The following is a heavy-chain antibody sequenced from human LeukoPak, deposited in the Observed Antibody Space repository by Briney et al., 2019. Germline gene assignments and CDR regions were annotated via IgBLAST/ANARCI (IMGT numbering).Heavy chain of an antibody. J-gene: IGHJ3*02. Sequence: ASVNVSCKASGYTFTSYDINWVRQATGQGLEWMGWMNPNSGNTGYAQKFQGRVTMTRNTSISTAYMELSSLGSEDTAVYYCARGLFGSSGWLLDAFDIWGQGTMVTVSS. CDR3: ARGLFGSSGWLLDAFDI. CDR1: GYTFTSYD. CDR2: MNPNSGNT. D-gene: IGHD6-19*01. V-gene: IGHV1-8*01.